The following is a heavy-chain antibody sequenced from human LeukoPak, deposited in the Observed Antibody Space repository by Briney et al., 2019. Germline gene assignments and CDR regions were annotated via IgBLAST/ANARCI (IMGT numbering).Heavy chain of an antibody. CDR2: INHSGST. D-gene: IGHD2-15*01. J-gene: IGHJ3*02. Sequence: NPSETLSLTCAVYGGSFSGYYWSWIRQPPGKGLEWIGEINHSGSTNYNPSLRSRVTISVDTSKNQFSLKLSSVTAADTAVYYCARVTSDIVVVVALYDAFDIWGQGTMVTVSS. CDR3: ARVTSDIVVVVALYDAFDI. V-gene: IGHV4-34*01. CDR1: GGSFSGYY.